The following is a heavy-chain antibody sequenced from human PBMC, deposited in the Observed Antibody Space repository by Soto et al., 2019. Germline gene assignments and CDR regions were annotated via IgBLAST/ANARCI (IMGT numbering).Heavy chain of an antibody. V-gene: IGHV4-31*03. D-gene: IGHD3-22*01. J-gene: IGHJ4*02. CDR1: GGSISSGGYY. Sequence: SETLSLTCTVSGGSISSGGYYWSWIRQHPGKGLEWIGYIYYSGSTYYNPSLKSRVTISVDTSKNQFSLKLSSVTAADTAVYYCARYVSPYYYDSSGYSAGHYFDYWGQGTLVTVSS. CDR3: ARYVSPYYYDSSGYSAGHYFDY. CDR2: IYYSGST.